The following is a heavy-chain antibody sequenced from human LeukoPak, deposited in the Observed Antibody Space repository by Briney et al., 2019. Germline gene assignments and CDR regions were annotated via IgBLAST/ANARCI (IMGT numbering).Heavy chain of an antibody. CDR1: GYSFTSYW. CDR3: ARHPLSTTMVRGVIIPNWFDP. Sequence: PGGSLRLSCKGSGYSFTSYWIGWVRQMPGKGLEWMGIIYPGDSDTRYSPSFQGQVTISADKSISTAYLQWSSLKASDTAMYYCARHPLSTTMVRGVIIPNWFDPWGQGTLVTVSS. V-gene: IGHV5-51*01. J-gene: IGHJ5*02. D-gene: IGHD3-10*01. CDR2: IYPGDSDT.